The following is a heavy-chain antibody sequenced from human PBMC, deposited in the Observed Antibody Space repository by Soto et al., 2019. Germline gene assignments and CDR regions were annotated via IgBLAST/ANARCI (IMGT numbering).Heavy chain of an antibody. CDR1: GYSFTSYW. CDR2: FYPGDSDT. J-gene: IGHJ5*02. CDR3: AFKPPSGGGSYNSTWFDP. Sequence: GESLKISCKGSGYSFTSYWIGWVRQMPGKGLEWMGIFYPGDSDTRYSPSFQGQVTISADNSISTSYLQWSSLKASDTALFYCAFKPPSGGGSYNSTWFDPWGKGTLVTVSS. V-gene: IGHV5-51*01. D-gene: IGHD1-26*01.